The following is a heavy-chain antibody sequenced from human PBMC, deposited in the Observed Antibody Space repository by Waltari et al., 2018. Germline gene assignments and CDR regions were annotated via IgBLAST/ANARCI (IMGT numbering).Heavy chain of an antibody. J-gene: IGHJ3*02. CDR2: IYSGGST. Sequence: EVQLVESGGGLIQPGGSLRLSCAASGFTVSSNYMSWVRQAPGKGLEWVSVIYSGGSTYYADSVKGRFTIPRDNSKNTLYLQMNSLRAEDTAVYYCARGGRSGWYDAFDIWGQGTMVTVSS. V-gene: IGHV3-53*01. CDR3: ARGGRSGWYDAFDI. D-gene: IGHD6-19*01. CDR1: GFTVSSNY.